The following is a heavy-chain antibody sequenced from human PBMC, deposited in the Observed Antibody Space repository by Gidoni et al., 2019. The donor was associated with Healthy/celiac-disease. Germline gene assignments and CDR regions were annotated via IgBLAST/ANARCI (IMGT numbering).Heavy chain of an antibody. D-gene: IGHD6-13*01. V-gene: IGHV3-33*01. CDR2: IWYDGSNK. CDR1: GFTFSSYG. J-gene: IGHJ4*02. CDR3: ASGIAAAGAFDY. Sequence: QVQLVESGGGVVQPGRSLRLPCAASGFTFSSYGMHWVRQAPGKGLEWVAVIWYDGSNKYYADSVKGRFTISRDNSKNTLYLQMNSLRAEDTAVYYCASGIAAAGAFDYWGQGTLVTVSS.